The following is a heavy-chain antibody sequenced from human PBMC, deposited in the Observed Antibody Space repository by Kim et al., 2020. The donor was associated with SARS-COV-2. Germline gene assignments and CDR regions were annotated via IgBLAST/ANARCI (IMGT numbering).Heavy chain of an antibody. CDR3: AKGHRKYSSGWRRIDY. D-gene: IGHD6-19*01. CDR2: ISYDGSNK. CDR1: GFTFSSYG. Sequence: GGSLRLSCAASGFTFSSYGMHWVRQAPGKGLEWVAVISYDGSNKYYADSVKGRFTISRDNSKNTLYLQMNSLRAEDTAVYYCAKGHRKYSSGWRRIDYWGQGTLVTVSS. J-gene: IGHJ4*02. V-gene: IGHV3-30*18.